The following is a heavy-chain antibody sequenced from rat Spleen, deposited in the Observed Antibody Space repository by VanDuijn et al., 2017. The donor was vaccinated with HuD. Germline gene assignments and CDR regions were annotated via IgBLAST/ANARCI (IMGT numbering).Heavy chain of an antibody. J-gene: IGHJ2*01. CDR2: ISYDGSST. CDR3: ARLDRRAFDY. CDR1: GFTFSDYN. V-gene: IGHV5-29*01. D-gene: IGHD1-11*01. Sequence: EVQLVESGGGLVQPGRSLKLSCAASGFTFSDYNMAWVRQAPTKGLEWVATISYDGSSTYYRDSVKGRFTISRDIAKSTLYLQMDSLRSEDTATYFCARLDRRAFDYWGQGVMVTVSS.